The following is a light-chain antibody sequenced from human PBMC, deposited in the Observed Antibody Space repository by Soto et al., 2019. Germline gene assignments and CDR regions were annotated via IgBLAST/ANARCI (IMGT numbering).Light chain of an antibody. J-gene: IGLJ2*01. CDR2: EVS. CDR1: SNDVGGYNY. V-gene: IGLV2-8*01. CDR3: SSYGGATTVV. Sequence: QSALTQPPSASGSPGQSVTISCTGTSNDVGGYNYVSWYQQHPGKAPKLMIHEVSKRPSGVPDRFSGSKSGNTASLTVSGLLTEDEADYYCSSYGGATTVVFGGGTKVTVL.